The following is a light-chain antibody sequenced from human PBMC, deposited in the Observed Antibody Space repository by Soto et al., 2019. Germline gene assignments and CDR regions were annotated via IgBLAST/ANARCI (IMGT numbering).Light chain of an antibody. Sequence: QSALTQPASVSGSPGQSITISCTGTSSDVGGYNYVSWYQQHPGKAPKLMIYDVTNRPSGVSNRFSGSKSGNTASLTISGLPAEDEADYYCSSYTGTNTVVFGGGTKLTVL. J-gene: IGLJ2*01. CDR3: SSYTGTNTVV. CDR1: SSDVGGYNY. V-gene: IGLV2-14*01. CDR2: DVT.